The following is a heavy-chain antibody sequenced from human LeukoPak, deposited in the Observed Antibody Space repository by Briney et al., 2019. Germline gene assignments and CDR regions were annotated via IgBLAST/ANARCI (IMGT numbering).Heavy chain of an antibody. CDR2: IYNSGSA. V-gene: IGHV4-61*01. D-gene: IGHD4-17*01. CDR3: ARGGYGDFDAFDI. J-gene: IGHJ3*02. CDR1: GDSVSSDTYF. Sequence: SETLSLTCTVSGDSVSSDTYFWGWIRQPPGTGLECIGYIYNSGSANYNPSLKSRVTMSVDTSKNQFSLKLRSVTAADTAVYYCARGGYGDFDAFDIWGQGTMVTVSS.